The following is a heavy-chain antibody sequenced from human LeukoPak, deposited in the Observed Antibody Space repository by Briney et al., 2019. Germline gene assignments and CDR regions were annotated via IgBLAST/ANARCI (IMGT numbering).Heavy chain of an antibody. CDR1: GXTFSSYW. V-gene: IGHV3-74*01. CDR2: ISGDGSRT. CDR3: ARGGWGTAIDY. D-gene: IGHD1-7*01. Sequence: PGGSLRLSCAASGXTFSSYWMHWVRQAPGKGLVWVSYISGDGSRTTYADSVKGRFTISRDNAKNTLDLQMNSLRAGDTAVYYCARGGWGTAIDYWAQGTLVTVSS. J-gene: IGHJ4*02.